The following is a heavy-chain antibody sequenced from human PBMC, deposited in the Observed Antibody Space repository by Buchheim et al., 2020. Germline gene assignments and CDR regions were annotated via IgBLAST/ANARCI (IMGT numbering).Heavy chain of an antibody. D-gene: IGHD3-16*01. Sequence: EVQLVESGGGLVQPGGSLRLSCAASGFIFANYAMTWVRQAPGKGLEWVAAISAGGGGTYYGDSLKGRFTVSRENSKDTLFLQVNSLRGDDTAVYYCAILRLGQFPEWGQGTL. J-gene: IGHJ4*02. CDR1: GFIFANYA. CDR3: AILRLGQFPE. CDR2: ISAGGGGT. V-gene: IGHV3-23*04.